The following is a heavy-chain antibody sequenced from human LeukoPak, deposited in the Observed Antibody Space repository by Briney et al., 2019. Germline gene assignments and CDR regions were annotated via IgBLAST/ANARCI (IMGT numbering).Heavy chain of an antibody. J-gene: IGHJ6*02. Sequence: ASVKVSCKASGGTFSSYAISWVRQAPGQGLEWMGGIIPIFGTANYAQKFQGRVTITADESTSTAYMELSSLRSEDTAVYYCARRASRITMIVVVTDYYYYGMDVWGQGTTVTVSS. CDR2: IIPIFGTA. D-gene: IGHD3-22*01. CDR1: GGTFSSYA. V-gene: IGHV1-69*01. CDR3: ARRASRITMIVVVTDYYYYGMDV.